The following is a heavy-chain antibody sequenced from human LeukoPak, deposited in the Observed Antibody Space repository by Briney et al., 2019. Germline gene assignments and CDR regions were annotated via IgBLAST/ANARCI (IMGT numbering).Heavy chain of an antibody. CDR3: TRSSGYDDGDY. CDR1: GYTFTSYY. Sequence: ASVKVSCXASGYTFTSYYMHWVRQAPGQGLEWMGIINPSGGSTNYAQKFQGRVTMTRDTSTSTVYMELSSLKSEDTAVYYCTRSSGYDDGDYWGQGTLVTVSS. D-gene: IGHD5-12*01. J-gene: IGHJ4*02. CDR2: INPSGGST. V-gene: IGHV1-46*03.